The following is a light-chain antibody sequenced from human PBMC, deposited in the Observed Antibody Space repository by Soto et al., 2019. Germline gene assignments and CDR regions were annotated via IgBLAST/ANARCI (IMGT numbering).Light chain of an antibody. V-gene: IGKV1-5*01. J-gene: IGKJ1*01. CDR1: QSISSW. Sequence: DIQMTQSPSTLSASVGDRVTITCRASQSISSWLAWYQQKPGKAPKLLIYDASSLESGVPSRFSGSGSGTEFTLTIRSLQPDDFATYYCQQYNSYQKTFGQGTKVEIK. CDR3: QQYNSYQKT. CDR2: DAS.